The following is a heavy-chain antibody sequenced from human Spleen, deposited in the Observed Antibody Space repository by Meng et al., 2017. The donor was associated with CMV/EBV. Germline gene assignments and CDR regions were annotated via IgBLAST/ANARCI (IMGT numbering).Heavy chain of an antibody. CDR3: ARGSAYTTQPLFDY. CDR2: ISSSSSAI. Sequence: ASGFTFSDYYMRWIRQAPGKGLEWVSCISSSSSAIYYADSVKGRFTISRDNAKSSLYLQMNSLRAEDTAVYYCARGSAYTTQPLFDYWGQGTLVTVSS. D-gene: IGHD3-16*01. J-gene: IGHJ4*02. V-gene: IGHV3-11*04. CDR1: GFTFSDYY.